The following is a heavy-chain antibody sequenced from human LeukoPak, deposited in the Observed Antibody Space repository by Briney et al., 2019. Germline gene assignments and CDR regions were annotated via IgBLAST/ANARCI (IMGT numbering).Heavy chain of an antibody. CDR2: ISWNSGSI. CDR3: AKGDGDYVGYYYYGMDV. D-gene: IGHD4-17*01. J-gene: IGHJ6*02. Sequence: GRSLRLSCAASGFTFDDYAMHWVRQAPGKGLEWVSGISWNSGSIGYADSVKGRFTISRDNAKNSLYLQMNSLRAEDTALYYCAKGDGDYVGYYYYGMDVWGQGTTVTVSS. V-gene: IGHV3-9*01. CDR1: GFTFDDYA.